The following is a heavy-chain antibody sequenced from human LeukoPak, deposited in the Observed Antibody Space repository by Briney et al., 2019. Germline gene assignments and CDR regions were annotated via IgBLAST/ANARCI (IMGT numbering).Heavy chain of an antibody. J-gene: IGHJ4*02. V-gene: IGHV4-31*03. CDR2: IYYGGST. Sequence: SETLSLTCTVSGGSISSGGYYWTWIRQHPGKGLEWIGYIYYGGSTYYNPSLKSRVSISGDTSKNQFSLKLSSVIAADTAVYYCAGSGYYYDSRDYWGQGTLVTVSS. D-gene: IGHD3-22*01. CDR1: GGSISSGGYY. CDR3: AGSGYYYDSRDY.